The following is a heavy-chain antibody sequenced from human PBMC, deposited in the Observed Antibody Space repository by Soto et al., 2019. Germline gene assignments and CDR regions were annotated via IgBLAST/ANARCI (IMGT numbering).Heavy chain of an antibody. CDR3: ARGRASGSYYLLDY. J-gene: IGHJ4*02. Sequence: ASVKVSCKASGNTFTSYDINWVRQATGHGLEWMGWTNPNSGNIGYAQKFQGRVTMTRDTAIRTAYMEVSRLRSDDTAVYYCARGRASGSYYLLDYWGQGTLVTVSS. CDR1: GNTFTSYD. CDR2: TNPNSGNI. D-gene: IGHD3-10*01. V-gene: IGHV1-8*01.